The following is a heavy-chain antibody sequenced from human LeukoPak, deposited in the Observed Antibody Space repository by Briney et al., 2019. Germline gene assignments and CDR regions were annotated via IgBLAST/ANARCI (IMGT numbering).Heavy chain of an antibody. CDR3: AKDKAGTTAFDY. D-gene: IGHD1-1*01. CDR1: GFPFSSYA. J-gene: IGHJ4*02. V-gene: IGHV3-23*01. Sequence: PGGSLTLSCAASGFPFSSYAVSWVRQAPGKALEWVSAISGRGGSTYYADSVKGRFTISRDNSKNTLYLQMNSLRAEDAAVYYCAKDKAGTTAFDYWGQGTLVTVSS. CDR2: ISGRGGST.